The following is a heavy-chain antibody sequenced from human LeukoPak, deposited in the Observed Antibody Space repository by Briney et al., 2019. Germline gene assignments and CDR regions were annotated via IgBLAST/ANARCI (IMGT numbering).Heavy chain of an antibody. CDR1: GGSISSGSYY. J-gene: IGHJ4*02. CDR3: ARDSYSSGWYSRGFDY. V-gene: IGHV4-61*02. D-gene: IGHD6-19*01. Sequence: SQTLSLTCTVSGGSISSGSYYWSWIRQPAGKGLEWIARIYTSGSTNYNPSLKSRVTISVDTSKNQFSLKLSSVTAADTAVYYCARDSYSSGWYSRGFDYWGQGTLVTVSS. CDR2: IYTSGST.